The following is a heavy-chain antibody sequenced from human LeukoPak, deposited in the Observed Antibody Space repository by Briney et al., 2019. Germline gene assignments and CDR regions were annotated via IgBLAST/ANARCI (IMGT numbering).Heavy chain of an antibody. V-gene: IGHV3-23*01. CDR1: GFTLISYA. D-gene: IGHD3-3*01. CDR2: ISGSGGST. CDR3: AKRAHDYDLLAFLEY. Sequence: PGGSLRLSCAASGFTLISYAVSWVRQAPGRGLEWVSAISGSGGSTYYADSVKGRFTISMNNSKNTLYLQMNSLRAEDTAVYYCAKRAHDYDLLAFLEYWGEGTLVTVSS. J-gene: IGHJ4*02.